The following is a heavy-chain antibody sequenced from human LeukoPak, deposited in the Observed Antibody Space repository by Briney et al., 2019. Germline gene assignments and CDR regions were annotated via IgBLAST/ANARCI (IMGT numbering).Heavy chain of an antibody. J-gene: IGHJ4*02. V-gene: IGHV3-7*01. CDR2: IKQDGSEK. Sequence: GGSLRLSCAASGFTFSSYWMSWVRQAPGKGLEWVANIKQDGSEKYYVDSVKGRFTISRDNAKSSLYLQMNSLRAEDTAVYYCARVSPPAYYDFWSGPRYYFDYWGQGTLVTVSS. CDR3: ARVSPPAYYDFWSGPRYYFDY. D-gene: IGHD3-3*01. CDR1: GFTFSSYW.